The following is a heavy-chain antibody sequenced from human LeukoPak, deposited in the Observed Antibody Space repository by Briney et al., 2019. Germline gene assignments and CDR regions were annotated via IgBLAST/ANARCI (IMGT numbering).Heavy chain of an antibody. Sequence: SETLSLTCAVSGYSISSGYYWGWIRQPPGKGLEWIGSIYHSGSTYYNPSLKSRVTISVDTSKNQFSLKLSSVTAADTAVYYCARGEQSGSCSDSWGQGTLVTVSS. D-gene: IGHD1-26*01. CDR2: IYHSGST. J-gene: IGHJ4*02. CDR3: ARGEQSGSCSDS. V-gene: IGHV4-38-2*01. CDR1: GYSISSGYY.